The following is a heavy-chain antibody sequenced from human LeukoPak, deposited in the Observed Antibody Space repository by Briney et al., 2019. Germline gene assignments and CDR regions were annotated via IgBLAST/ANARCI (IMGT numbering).Heavy chain of an antibody. CDR1: GYTFTSYG. CDR3: AREGVPAAIGAYYFDY. V-gene: IGHV1-18*01. Sequence: ASVKVSCKASGYTFTSYGISWVRQAPEQGLEWMGWISAYNGNTNYAQKLQGRVTMTTDTSTSTAYMELRSLRSDDTAVYYCAREGVPAAIGAYYFDYWGQGTLVTVSS. D-gene: IGHD2-2*01. CDR2: ISAYNGNT. J-gene: IGHJ4*02.